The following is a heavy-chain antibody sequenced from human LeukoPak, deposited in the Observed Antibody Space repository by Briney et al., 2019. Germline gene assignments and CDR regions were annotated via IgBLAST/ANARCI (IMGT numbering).Heavy chain of an antibody. CDR3: ARGGGGWYVDY. CDR1: GGSFSGYY. V-gene: IGHV4-34*01. J-gene: IGHJ4*02. D-gene: IGHD6-19*01. CDR2: INHSGST. Sequence: SETLSLTCAVYGGSFSGYYWSWIRPPPGKGLEWIGEINHSGSTNYNPSLKSRVTISVDTSKNQFSLKLSSVTAADTAVYYCARGGGGWYVDYWDQGTLVTVSS.